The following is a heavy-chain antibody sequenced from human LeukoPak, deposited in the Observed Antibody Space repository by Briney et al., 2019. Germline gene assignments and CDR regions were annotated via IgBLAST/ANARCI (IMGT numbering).Heavy chain of an antibody. CDR1: GGSISSYY. J-gene: IGHJ4*02. CDR3: ARGGNWRIFDY. D-gene: IGHD1-20*01. Sequence: SETLSLTCTVSGGSISSYYWSWIRQPPGKGLEWIGYIYYSGNTNYNPSLNSRVTISVDTSKNHFSLKLRSVTAADTAVYYCARGGNWRIFDYWGQGTLVTVSS. V-gene: IGHV4-59*01. CDR2: IYYSGNT.